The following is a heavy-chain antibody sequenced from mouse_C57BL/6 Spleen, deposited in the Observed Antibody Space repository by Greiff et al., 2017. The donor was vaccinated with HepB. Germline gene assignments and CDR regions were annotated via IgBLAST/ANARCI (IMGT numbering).Heavy chain of an antibody. CDR2: ISSGSSTI. V-gene: IGHV5-17*01. CDR1: GFTFSDYG. D-gene: IGHD1-3*01. J-gene: IGHJ4*01. CDR3: ARGPLYDYYAMTT. Sequence: EVKLVESGGGLVKPGGSLKLSCAASGFTFSDYGMHWVRQAPEKGLEWVAYISSGSSTIYYADTVKGRFTISRDNAKNTLFLQMTSLRSEDTAMYYCARGPLYDYYAMTTGVKEPQSPSPQ.